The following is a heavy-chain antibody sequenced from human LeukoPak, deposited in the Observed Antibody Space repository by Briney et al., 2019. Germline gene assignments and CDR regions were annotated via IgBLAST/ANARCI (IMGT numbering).Heavy chain of an antibody. D-gene: IGHD4-17*01. CDR3: AKGSATTVTTTRQDDY. Sequence: GGFLRLSCAASGFTFSSYAMSWVRQAPGKGLEWVSAISGSGGSTYYADSVKGRFTISRDNSKNTLYLQMNSLRAEDTAVYYCAKGSATTVTTTRQDDYWGQGTLVTVSS. CDR2: ISGSGGST. J-gene: IGHJ4*02. CDR1: GFTFSSYA. V-gene: IGHV3-23*01.